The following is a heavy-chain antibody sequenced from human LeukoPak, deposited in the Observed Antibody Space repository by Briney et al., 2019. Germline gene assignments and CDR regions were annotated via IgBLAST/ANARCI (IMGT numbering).Heavy chain of an antibody. D-gene: IGHD3-3*01. CDR1: GGSVSSDIY. Sequence: ETLSLTCIVSGGSVSSDIYHWSWVRQAPGKGLEWVSAIRGSGGSTYYADSVKGRFTISRDNSKNTLYLQMNSLRAEDTAVYYCAKSVLWVFGVVIKSYYFDYWGQGTLVTVSS. CDR3: AKSVLWVFGVVIKSYYFDY. J-gene: IGHJ4*02. V-gene: IGHV3-23*01. CDR2: IRGSGGST.